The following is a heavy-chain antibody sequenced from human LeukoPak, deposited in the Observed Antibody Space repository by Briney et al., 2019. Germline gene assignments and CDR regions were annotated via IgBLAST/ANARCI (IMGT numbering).Heavy chain of an antibody. CDR3: ASDSRKQQLSGRAFDI. J-gene: IGHJ3*02. CDR1: GFTFSSYA. D-gene: IGHD6-13*01. Sequence: GGSLRLSCAASGFTFSSYAMHRVRQAPGKGLEWVAVISHDGSNKYYADSVKGRFTISRDNSKNTLYLQMNSLRAEDTAVYYCASDSRKQQLSGRAFDIWGQGTMVTVSS. V-gene: IGHV3-30*04. CDR2: ISHDGSNK.